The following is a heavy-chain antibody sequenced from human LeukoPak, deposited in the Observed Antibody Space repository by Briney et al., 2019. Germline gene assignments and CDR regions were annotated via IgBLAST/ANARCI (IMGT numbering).Heavy chain of an antibody. CDR1: GGSISSYY. CDR2: IYYSGST. Sequence: SETLSLTCTVFGGSISSYYWSWIRQPPGKGLEWIGYIYYSGSTNYNPSLKSRVTISVDTSKNQFSLKLSSVTAADTAVYYCARRHTYYYDSSGYPLDAFDIWGQGTMVTVSS. CDR3: ARRHTYYYDSSGYPLDAFDI. D-gene: IGHD3-22*01. V-gene: IGHV4-59*01. J-gene: IGHJ3*02.